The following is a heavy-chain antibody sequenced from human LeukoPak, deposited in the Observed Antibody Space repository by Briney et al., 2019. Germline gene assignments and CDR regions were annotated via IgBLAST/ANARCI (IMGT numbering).Heavy chain of an antibody. D-gene: IGHD6-13*01. CDR3: ARAGGYSCSWYYFDS. Sequence: ASVKVSCKASGYTFTSYDINWVRQATGQGLEWVEWMNPNSGNTSYAQKFLGRVTITRNTSIRTAYMELSSLRSEDTAVYYCARAGGYSCSWYYFDSWGQGTLVTVSS. CDR2: MNPNSGNT. J-gene: IGHJ4*02. V-gene: IGHV1-8*01. CDR1: GYTFTSYD.